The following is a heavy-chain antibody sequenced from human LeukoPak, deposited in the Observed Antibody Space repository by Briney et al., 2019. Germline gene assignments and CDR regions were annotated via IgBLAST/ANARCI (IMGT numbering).Heavy chain of an antibody. CDR3: ARVTVTTTHYFDY. J-gene: IGHJ4*02. Sequence: SVKVSCKASGGTFSSYTISWVRQAPGQGLEWMGRIIPILGIANYAQKFQGRVTITADKSTSTAYMELSSLRSEDTAVYYCARVTVTTTHYFDYWGQGTLVTVSS. CDR2: IIPILGIA. D-gene: IGHD4-17*01. CDR1: GGTFSSYT. V-gene: IGHV1-69*02.